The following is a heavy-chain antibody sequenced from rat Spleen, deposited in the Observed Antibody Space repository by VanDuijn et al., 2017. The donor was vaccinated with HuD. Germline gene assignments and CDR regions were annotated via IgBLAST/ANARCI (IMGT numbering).Heavy chain of an antibody. J-gene: IGHJ4*01. CDR3: ARGYVMDA. V-gene: IGHV5-7*01. CDR2: ISYDGSST. CDR1: GFTFSDYN. Sequence: EVQLVESGGGLVQPGRSLKLSCAASGFTFSDYNMAWVRQAPKKGLEWVATISYDGSSTYYRDSVKGRFTISRDNAKSTLYLQMDSLRSEDTATYYCARGYVMDAWGQGASVTVSS.